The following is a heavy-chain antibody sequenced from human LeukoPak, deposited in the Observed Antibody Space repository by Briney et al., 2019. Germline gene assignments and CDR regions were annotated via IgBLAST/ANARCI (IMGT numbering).Heavy chain of an antibody. D-gene: IGHD3-22*01. J-gene: IGHJ4*02. Sequence: ASVKVSXKASGGTFSSYAISWVRQAPGQGLEWMGGIIPIFGTANYAQKFQGRVTITTDESTSTAYMELSSLRSEDTAVYYCARDRGDSSGLFDYWGQGTLVTVSS. CDR1: GGTFSSYA. CDR3: ARDRGDSSGLFDY. CDR2: IIPIFGTA. V-gene: IGHV1-69*05.